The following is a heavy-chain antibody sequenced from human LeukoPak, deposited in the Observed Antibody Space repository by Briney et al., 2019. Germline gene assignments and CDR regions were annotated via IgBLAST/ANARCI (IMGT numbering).Heavy chain of an antibody. J-gene: IGHJ4*02. CDR1: GYTFTNFG. D-gene: IGHD2-15*01. V-gene: IGHV1-18*01. Sequence: ASVKVSCKTSGYTFTNFGIGWVRQAPGQGLEWMGWISGGNGNTDYPQTLQDRFTMTTDTSTNTAYMELRNRRSDDTAVYYCARDLPLGSMGGSAFDLWGQGTLVIVSS. CDR2: ISGGNGNT. CDR3: ARDLPLGSMGGSAFDL.